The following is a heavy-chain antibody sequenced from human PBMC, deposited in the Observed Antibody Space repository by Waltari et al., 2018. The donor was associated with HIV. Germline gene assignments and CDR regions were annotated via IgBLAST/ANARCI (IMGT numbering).Heavy chain of an antibody. J-gene: IGHJ1*01. CDR2: ISGSGGTT. Sequence: EVQLLESGGGLVQPGGCLLLSWAASGFNFRYDAMSWVRQAPGKGLEWVSSISGSGGTTYDADSVKGRFTISRDNSKNTLYLQMNSLRAGDTAVYYCAKEEYSSGWFGVSFQHWGQGTLVTVSS. V-gene: IGHV3-23*01. D-gene: IGHD6-19*01. CDR1: GFNFRYDA. CDR3: AKEEYSSGWFGVSFQH.